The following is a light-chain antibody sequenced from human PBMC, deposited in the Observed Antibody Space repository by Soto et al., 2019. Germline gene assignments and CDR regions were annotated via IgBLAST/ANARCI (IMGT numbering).Light chain of an antibody. Sequence: QSAPTQPASVSGSPGQSITISCTGTSSDVGGYNYVSWYQQHPGKAPKLMIYDVSNRPSGVSDRFSGSKSGNTASLTISGLQAEDEADYFCNSYTTSSTVVFGGGTKLTVL. J-gene: IGLJ2*01. CDR1: SSDVGGYNY. CDR2: DVS. V-gene: IGLV2-14*01. CDR3: NSYTTSSTVV.